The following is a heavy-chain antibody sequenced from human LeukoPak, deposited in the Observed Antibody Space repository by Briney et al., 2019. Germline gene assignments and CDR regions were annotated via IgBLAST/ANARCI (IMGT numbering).Heavy chain of an antibody. D-gene: IGHD4-17*01. J-gene: IGHJ3*02. CDR2: IHGSGGVT. Sequence: GGSLRLSCTASAFSFSSYAMTWLRQAPGKGLEWVSGIHGSGGVTYYADSVKGRFTISRDNSKNTLYLQMNSLRVEDTAVYYCAKDPNGDYVGAFDSWGQGTLVTVSS. V-gene: IGHV3-23*01. CDR3: AKDPNGDYVGAFDS. CDR1: AFSFSSYA.